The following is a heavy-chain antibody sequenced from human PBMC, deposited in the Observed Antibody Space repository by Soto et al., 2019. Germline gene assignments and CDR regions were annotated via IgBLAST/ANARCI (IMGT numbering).Heavy chain of an antibody. V-gene: IGHV4-4*07. CDR2: IYTSGST. Sequence: SETLSLTCTVSGGSISSYYWSWIRQPAGKGLEWIGRIYTSGSTNYNPSLKSRVTMSVDTSKNQFSLKLSSVTAADTAVYYCAREKSGRFGDYYYYYGMDVWGQGTTVTVSS. CDR3: AREKSGRFGDYYYYYGMDV. D-gene: IGHD3-10*01. CDR1: GGSISSYY. J-gene: IGHJ6*02.